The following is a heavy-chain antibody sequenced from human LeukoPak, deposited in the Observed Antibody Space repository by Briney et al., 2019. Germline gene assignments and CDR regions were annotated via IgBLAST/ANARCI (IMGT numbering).Heavy chain of an antibody. J-gene: IGHJ6*03. CDR1: GFTLSYYL. CDR2: IKQDGTEK. Sequence: GSLRLSCEASGFTLSYYLMSWVRQAPGKGLEWVANIKQDGTEKYNVDSVMGRFTVSRDNTKNSLYLQMNSLRAEDTAVYYCAGGDRYYDILTSYYSDYYYYYMNVWGKGTTVTVSS. D-gene: IGHD3-9*01. V-gene: IGHV3-7*01. CDR3: AGGDRYYDILTSYYSDYYYYYMNV.